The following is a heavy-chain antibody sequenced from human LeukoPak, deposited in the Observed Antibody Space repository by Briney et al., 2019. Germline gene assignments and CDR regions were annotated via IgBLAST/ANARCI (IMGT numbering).Heavy chain of an antibody. D-gene: IGHD3-10*01. CDR2: TSNDGNNK. CDR1: GFTFSRYA. Sequence: GGSLRLSCAASGFTFSRYAMHWVRQAPGKGLEWVAVTSNDGNNKYYGDSVKGRFTISRDNSKNTLYLQMNSLRAEDTAVYYCARSQWFGELFNWGQGTLVTVSS. CDR3: ARSQWFGELFN. V-gene: IGHV3-30*04. J-gene: IGHJ4*02.